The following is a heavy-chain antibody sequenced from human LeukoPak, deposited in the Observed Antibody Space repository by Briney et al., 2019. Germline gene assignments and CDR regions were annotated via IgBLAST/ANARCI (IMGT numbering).Heavy chain of an antibody. D-gene: IGHD1-26*01. CDR3: VRDRGEFSYSHDY. V-gene: IGHV4-39*07. CDR2: IHHSGSA. CDR1: GGSISGSSYY. J-gene: IGHJ4*02. Sequence: SETLSLTCTVSGGSISGSSYYWGWIRQPPGKGLEWIGEIHHSGSANYNPSLKSRVTISLDTSENHFSLRLSSVTAADTAVYYCVRDRGEFSYSHDYWGQGTLVTVSS.